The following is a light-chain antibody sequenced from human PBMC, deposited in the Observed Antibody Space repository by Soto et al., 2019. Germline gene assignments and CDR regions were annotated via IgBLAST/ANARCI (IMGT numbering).Light chain of an antibody. V-gene: IGLV2-14*03. J-gene: IGLJ1*01. CDR2: NVS. Sequence: QSVLTQPASVSGSPGQSIAISCTGTSSDVGGYNSVSWYQQHPGKAHKLMIYNVSNRPSGVSDRFSGSKSGNTASLTISWLQAEDEADYYCSSYTSSNTYVFGTGTKVTVL. CDR3: SSYTSSNTYV. CDR1: SSDVGGYNS.